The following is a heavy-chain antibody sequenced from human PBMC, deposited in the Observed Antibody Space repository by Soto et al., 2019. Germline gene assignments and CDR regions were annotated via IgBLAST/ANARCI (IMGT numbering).Heavy chain of an antibody. V-gene: IGHV1-2*02. D-gene: IGHD3-3*01. CDR2: INPNSGDT. CDR1: GYTFIDFF. CDR3: ARGALSGFFIY. J-gene: IGHJ4*02. Sequence: GASVKVSCKASGYTFIDFFIHWVRQAPGQGLEWMGWINPNSGDTNYAQSFQGRVAMTRDTSVTTAFMELNSLRPDDTAVYFCARGALSGFFIYWGQGAMVTVYS.